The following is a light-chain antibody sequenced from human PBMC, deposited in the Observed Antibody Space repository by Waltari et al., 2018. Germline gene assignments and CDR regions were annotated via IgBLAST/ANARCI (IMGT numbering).Light chain of an antibody. CDR3: QKYGTLPAT. V-gene: IGKV3-20*01. Sequence: EIVLTQFPGPLSSSPGERVTLSCRASQSVTRTLAWYQQNPGQAPRLLIYVASTRATGIPYRFIGSGSGTDFSLTISRLEPEDFAVYYCQKYGTLPATFGQGTKVEIK. CDR1: QSVTRT. CDR2: VAS. J-gene: IGKJ1*01.